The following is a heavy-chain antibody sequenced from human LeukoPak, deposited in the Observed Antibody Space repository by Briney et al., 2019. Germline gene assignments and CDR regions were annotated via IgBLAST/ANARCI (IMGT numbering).Heavy chain of an antibody. CDR1: GYTFTGYY. CDR3: ARGIPGHSSGWYSTPGL. D-gene: IGHD6-19*01. J-gene: IGHJ4*02. Sequence: ASVKVSCKASGYTFTGYYMHWVRQAPGQGLEWMGSINPNSGGTNYAQKFQGMVTMTRDTSISTAYMELSRLRSDDTAVYYCARGIPGHSSGWYSTPGLWGQGTLVTVSS. V-gene: IGHV1-2*02. CDR2: INPNSGGT.